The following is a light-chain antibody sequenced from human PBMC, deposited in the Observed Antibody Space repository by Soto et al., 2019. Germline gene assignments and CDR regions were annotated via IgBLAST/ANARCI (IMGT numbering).Light chain of an antibody. Sequence: DIQMTQSPSTLSGSVGDRVTITCRASQTISSWLAWYQQKPGKAPKLLIYKASTLKSGVPSRFSGSGSGTEFTLTISSLQPDDFATYYCQHYNSYSAGFGQGTKV. CDR2: KAS. J-gene: IGKJ1*01. CDR3: QHYNSYSAG. CDR1: QTISSW. V-gene: IGKV1-5*03.